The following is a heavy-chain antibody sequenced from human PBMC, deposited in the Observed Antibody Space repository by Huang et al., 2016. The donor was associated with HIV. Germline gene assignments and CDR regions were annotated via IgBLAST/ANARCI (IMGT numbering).Heavy chain of an antibody. CDR3: ARDRGRHYYDTTGYRTYDGFDF. D-gene: IGHD3-22*01. CDR1: GYTFTEDG. Sequence: QVQLVQSGAEVKKPGASGKVSCKASGYTFTEDGISRVRQAPGQGLGLVGCVSTYKRNTDYLQKVQGRVTLTTDTSTSTAYMELRSLTSDDTAVYYCARDRGRHYYDTTGYRTYDGFDFWGRGTMVSVSS. V-gene: IGHV1-18*04. CDR2: VSTYKRNT. J-gene: IGHJ3*01.